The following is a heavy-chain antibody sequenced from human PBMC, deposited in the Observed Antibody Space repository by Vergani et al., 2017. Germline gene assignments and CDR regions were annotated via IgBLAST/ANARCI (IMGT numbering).Heavy chain of an antibody. V-gene: IGHV3-21*01. D-gene: IGHD1-1*01. CDR2: ISSSSSYI. CDR3: ARGTTPEGNY. Sequence: EVQLVESGGGLVKPGGSLRLSCAASGFTFSSYSMNWVRRAPGKGLEWVSSISSSSSYIYYADSVKGRFTISRDNAKNSLYLQMNSLRAEDTAVYYCARGTTPEGNYWGQGTLVTVSS. J-gene: IGHJ4*02. CDR1: GFTFSSYS.